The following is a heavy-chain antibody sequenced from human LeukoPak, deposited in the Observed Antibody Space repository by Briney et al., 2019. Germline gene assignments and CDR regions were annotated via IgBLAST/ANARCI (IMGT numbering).Heavy chain of an antibody. Sequence: GESLKISCKGSGYNFANYWIGWVRQMPGKGLEWMGTIYPGDSDTRYSPSFQGQVTISADKSISIAYVQWSSLKASDTAMYYCARRRHCTSGAWEDFDFWGQGTLVTVSS. CDR2: IYPGDSDT. CDR3: ARRRHCTSGAWEDFDF. CDR1: GYNFANYW. J-gene: IGHJ4*02. V-gene: IGHV5-51*01. D-gene: IGHD2-8*01.